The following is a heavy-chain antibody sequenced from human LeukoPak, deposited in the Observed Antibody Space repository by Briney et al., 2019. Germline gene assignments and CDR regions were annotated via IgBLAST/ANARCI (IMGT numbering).Heavy chain of an antibody. Sequence: SETLSLTCTVSGDSITSSSYYWGWIRQPPGKGLEWIGTMYYTGTIYYNPSLKSRVTVSVDTSKNQSSLSLSSVTAADTAVYYCARPIRNWGQGTLVTVSS. CDR2: MYYTGTI. CDR3: ARPIRN. V-gene: IGHV4-39*07. CDR1: GDSITSSSYY. J-gene: IGHJ4*02.